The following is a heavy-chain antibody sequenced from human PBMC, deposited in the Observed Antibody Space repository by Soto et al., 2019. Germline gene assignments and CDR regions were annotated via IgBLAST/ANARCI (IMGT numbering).Heavy chain of an antibody. J-gene: IGHJ4*02. CDR3: AKGGYNWNSYLHY. CDR2: ISWNSGSI. V-gene: IGHV3-9*01. CDR1: GFTFDDYA. D-gene: IGHD1-7*01. Sequence: EVQLVESGGGLVQPGRSLRLSCAASGFTFDDYAMHWVRQAPGKGLEWVSGISWNSGSIGYAGSVKGRFTISRDNAKNSLYLQMNSLRAEDTALYYCAKGGYNWNSYLHYWGQGTLVTVSS.